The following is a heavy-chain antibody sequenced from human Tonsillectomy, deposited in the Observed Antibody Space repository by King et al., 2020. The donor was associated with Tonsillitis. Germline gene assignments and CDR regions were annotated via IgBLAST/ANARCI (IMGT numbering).Heavy chain of an antibody. CDR2: IYYSGST. J-gene: IGHJ4*02. Sequence: QLQESGPGLVKPSETLSLMCTVSGGSINSYYWSWIRQPPGKGLEWIGYIYYSGSTNYNPSLKSRVTISVDTSKNQFSLKLTSVTAADTAVYFCARDKEYSSSPIAYWGQGTLVTVSS. D-gene: IGHD6-13*01. CDR1: GGSINSYY. CDR3: ARDKEYSSSPIAY. V-gene: IGHV4-59*01.